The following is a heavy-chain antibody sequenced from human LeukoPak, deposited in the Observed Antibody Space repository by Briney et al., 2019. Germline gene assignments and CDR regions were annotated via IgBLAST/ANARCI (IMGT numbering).Heavy chain of an antibody. CDR2: IYPGDSDT. CDR3: ARRKYYDSSGYRGGFDY. J-gene: IGHJ4*02. Sequence: GESLKISCQGSGYSFTSYWIGWVRQMPGKGLEWMGIIYPGDSDTRYSPSLQGQVTISADRSISTAYLQWSSLKASDTAMYYCARRKYYDSSGYRGGFDYWGQGTLVTVSS. V-gene: IGHV5-51*01. D-gene: IGHD3-22*01. CDR1: GYSFTSYW.